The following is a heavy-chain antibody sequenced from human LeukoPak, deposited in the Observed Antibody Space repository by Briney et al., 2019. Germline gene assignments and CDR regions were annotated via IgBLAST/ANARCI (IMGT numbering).Heavy chain of an antibody. V-gene: IGHV3-23*01. CDR2: VIGSGDRT. Sequence: GGSLRLSCAASGLTFSIYAVSWVRQAPGEGLEWVSAVIGSGDRTYYADSVEGRFTISRDNSRNSMYLQRMSLRAEDMSVYYCAKEWRSTRVRGVVDYWGQGTLVTVSS. J-gene: IGHJ4*02. CDR1: GLTFSIYA. CDR3: AKEWRSTRVRGVVDY. D-gene: IGHD3-10*01.